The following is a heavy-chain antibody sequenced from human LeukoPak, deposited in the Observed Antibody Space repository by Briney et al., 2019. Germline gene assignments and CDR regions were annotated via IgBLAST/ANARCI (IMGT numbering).Heavy chain of an antibody. D-gene: IGHD2-21*02. V-gene: IGHV3-21*06. CDR3: ARDRRGVVTAIPAEYLQH. J-gene: IGHJ1*01. CDR2: ITGSSSFI. CDR1: GFTFSTYS. Sequence: KAGGSLRLSCAASGFTFSTYSMNWVRQAPGKGLEWVSSITGSSSFIYYADSVKGRFSISRDNAKNSLYLRMNSLRAEEDTAVYYCARDRRGVVTAIPAEYLQHWGQGTLVTVSS.